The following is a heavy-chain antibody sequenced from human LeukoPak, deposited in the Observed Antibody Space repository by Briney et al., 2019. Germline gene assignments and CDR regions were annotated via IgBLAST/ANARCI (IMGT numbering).Heavy chain of an antibody. J-gene: IGHJ3*02. D-gene: IGHD6-19*01. CDR3: ARFRAMASDAFDI. CDR2: IRYDGTSQ. CDR1: GFTLSIYG. V-gene: IGHV3-30*02. Sequence: QAGGSLRLSCATSGFTLSIYGMHWVRQAPGKGLEWVAFIRYDGTSQYYADSVKGRFTISRDNSKNTLYLQMNSLRAEDTAVYYCARFRAMASDAFDIWGQGTMVTVSS.